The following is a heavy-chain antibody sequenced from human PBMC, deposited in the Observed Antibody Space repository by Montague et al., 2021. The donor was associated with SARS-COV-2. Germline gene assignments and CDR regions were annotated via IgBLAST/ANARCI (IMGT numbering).Heavy chain of an antibody. D-gene: IGHD1-1*01. J-gene: IGHJ3*01. V-gene: IGHV6-1*01. CDR2: TYYRSKWFN. CDR3: ARTTALAASADGLDV. CDR1: GDSASSNRAS. Sequence: CAISGDSASSNRASWNWIRQSPSRGLEWLGRTYYRSKWFNDYSVSVSSRITIDPDTSKNVFSLHLRSVTPEDTAVYFCARTTALAASADGLDVWGPGTLISVSS.